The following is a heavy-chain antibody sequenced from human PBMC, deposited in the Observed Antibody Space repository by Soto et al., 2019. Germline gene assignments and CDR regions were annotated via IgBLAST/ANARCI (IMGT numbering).Heavy chain of an antibody. Sequence: PGGSLRLSCAASGFTFSSYSMNWVRQAPGKGLEWVSSISSSSSYIYYADSVKGRFTTSRDNAKNSLYLQMNSLRAEDTAVYYCATSSIAAAARRYYYYGMDVWGQGTTVTVSS. CDR2: ISSSSSYI. V-gene: IGHV3-21*01. D-gene: IGHD6-13*01. J-gene: IGHJ6*02. CDR3: ATSSIAAAARRYYYYGMDV. CDR1: GFTFSSYS.